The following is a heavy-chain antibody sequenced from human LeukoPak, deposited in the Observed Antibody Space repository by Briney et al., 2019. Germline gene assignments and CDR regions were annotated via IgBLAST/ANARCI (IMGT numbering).Heavy chain of an antibody. Sequence: KTGGSLRLSCAASGFTFTDSYMTWVRQAPGKGLEWLSYISGSGDDTNYADSVRGRFTISRDNAKNSLYLQMNSLRAEDTAVYYCAELGITMIGGVWGQGTLVTVSS. CDR2: ISGSGDDT. J-gene: IGHJ4*02. V-gene: IGHV3-11*06. D-gene: IGHD3-10*02. CDR3: AELGITMIGGV. CDR1: GFTFTDSY.